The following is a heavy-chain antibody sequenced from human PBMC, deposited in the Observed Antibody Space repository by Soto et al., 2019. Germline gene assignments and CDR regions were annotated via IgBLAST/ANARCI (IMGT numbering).Heavy chain of an antibody. D-gene: IGHD3-10*01. CDR2: IYYSGST. CDR3: AVVRGKVDY. Sequence: PSETLSLTCTVSGGSISSSSYYWGWIRQPPGKGLEWIGSIYYSGSTYYNPSLKSRVTISVDTSKNQFSLKLSSVTAADTAVYYCAVVRGKVDYWGQGTLVTVSS. CDR1: GGSISSSSYY. J-gene: IGHJ4*02. V-gene: IGHV4-39*01.